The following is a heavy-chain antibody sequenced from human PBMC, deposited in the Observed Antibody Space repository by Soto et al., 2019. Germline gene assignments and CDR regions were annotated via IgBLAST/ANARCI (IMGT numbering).Heavy chain of an antibody. D-gene: IGHD6-13*01. Sequence: QVQLVESGGGVVQPGRSLRLSCAASGFTFSSYGMHGVRQAPGKGLEWVAVISYDGSNKYYADSVKGRFTISRDNSKNTLYLQMNSLRAEDTAVYYCAKLPPPQLANDAFDIWGQGTMVTVSS. J-gene: IGHJ3*02. CDR2: ISYDGSNK. V-gene: IGHV3-30*18. CDR1: GFTFSSYG. CDR3: AKLPPPQLANDAFDI.